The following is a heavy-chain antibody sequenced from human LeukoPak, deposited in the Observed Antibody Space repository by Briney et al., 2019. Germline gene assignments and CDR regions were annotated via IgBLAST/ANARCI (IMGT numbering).Heavy chain of an antibody. J-gene: IGHJ6*03. V-gene: IGHV1-46*01. CDR3: ARDQVYSGSPYYYYYYYMDV. D-gene: IGHD1-26*01. CDR2: INPSGGST. CDR1: GYTFTSYY. Sequence: ASVKVSCKASGYTFTSYYMHWVRQAPGQGLEWMGIINPSGGSTSYAQKFQGRVTMTRDTSTSTVYMELSSLRSEDTAVYYCARDQVYSGSPYYYYYYYMDVWGKGTTVTVSS.